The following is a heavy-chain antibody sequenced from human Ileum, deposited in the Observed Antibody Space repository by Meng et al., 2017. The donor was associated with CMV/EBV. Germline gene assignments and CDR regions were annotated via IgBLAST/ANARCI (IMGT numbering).Heavy chain of an antibody. CDR1: GFAFGTYA. CDR3: AKTGCSDMSCYYVDS. D-gene: IGHD3-3*01. CDR2: ISAGGGRT. J-gene: IGHJ4*02. Sequence: SGFAFGTYAMNWVRQAPGKGLEWVSVISAGGGRTYYADPVKGRFTISRDNSKNTLYLQMNSLRAEDTAVYYCAKTGCSDMSCYYVDSWGQGTLVTVSS. V-gene: IGHV3-23*01.